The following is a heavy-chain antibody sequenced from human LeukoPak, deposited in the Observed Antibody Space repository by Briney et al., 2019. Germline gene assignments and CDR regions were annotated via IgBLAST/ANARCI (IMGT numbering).Heavy chain of an antibody. CDR2: IYPGDSDT. CDR3: ARHPEDYGDYAPSDY. Sequence: GESLKISCKGSGYSFTSYWIAWVRQIPGKGLEWMGIIYPGDSDTRYSPSFQGQVTISADKSISTAYLQWSSLKASDTAMYYCARHPEDYGDYAPSDYWGQGTLVTVSS. CDR1: GYSFTSYW. D-gene: IGHD4-17*01. V-gene: IGHV5-51*01. J-gene: IGHJ4*02.